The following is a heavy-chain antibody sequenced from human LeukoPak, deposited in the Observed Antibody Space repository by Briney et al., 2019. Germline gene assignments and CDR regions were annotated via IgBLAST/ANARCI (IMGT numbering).Heavy chain of an antibody. V-gene: IGHV3-7*01. CDR2: IKQDGSEK. J-gene: IGHJ4*02. CDR1: GFTFSSYW. CDR3: ARDRVGASYYFDY. Sequence: GGSLRLSCAASGFTFSSYWMSWVRQAPGEGLEWVANIKQDGSEKYYVDSVKGRFTISRDNAKNSLYLQMNSLRAEDTAVYYCARDRVGASYYFDYWGQGTLVTVSS. D-gene: IGHD1-26*01.